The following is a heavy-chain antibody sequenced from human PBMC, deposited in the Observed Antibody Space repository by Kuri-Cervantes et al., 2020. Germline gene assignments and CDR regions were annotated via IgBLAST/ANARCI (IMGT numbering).Heavy chain of an antibody. CDR1: GFTFSCYW. CDR3: ARDQDYYGSGGWFDP. V-gene: IGHV3-7*01. Sequence: GESLKTSCAASGFTFSCYWMSWVRQAPGKGLEWVANIKQDGSEKYYVDSVKGRFTISRDNAKNSLYLQMNSLRAEDTAVYYCARDQDYYGSGGWFDPWGQGTLVTVSS. D-gene: IGHD3-10*01. J-gene: IGHJ5*01. CDR2: IKQDGSEK.